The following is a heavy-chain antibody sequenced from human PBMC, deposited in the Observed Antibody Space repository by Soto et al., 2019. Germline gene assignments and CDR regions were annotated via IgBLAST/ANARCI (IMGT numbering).Heavy chain of an antibody. CDR2: TYYRSNWHY. D-gene: IGHD1-1*01. Sequence: SQTLSLTCAISGDSVSSNSAAWHWIRQSPSRGLEWLGRTYYRSNWHYDYAVSIKSRITISPDSSKNQFSLQLNSVTPEDTAVYHCARGAHNTACSWGQATLVTVSS. V-gene: IGHV6-1*01. CDR1: GDSVSSNSAA. CDR3: ARGAHNTACS. J-gene: IGHJ5*02.